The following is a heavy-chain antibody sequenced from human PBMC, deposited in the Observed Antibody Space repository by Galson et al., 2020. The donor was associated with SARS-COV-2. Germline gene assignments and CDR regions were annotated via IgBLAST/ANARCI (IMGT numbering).Heavy chain of an antibody. D-gene: IGHD3-22*01. Sequence: ASETLSLTCTVSGGSISSGDYYWSWIRQPPGKGLEWIGYIYYSGSTYYNPSLKSRVTISVDTSKNQFSLKLSSVTAADTAVYYCARERINRDSSGYYFPYYYGMDVWGQGTTVTVSS. V-gene: IGHV4-30-4*01. CDR1: GGSISSGDYY. CDR3: ARERINRDSSGYYFPYYYGMDV. CDR2: IYYSGST. J-gene: IGHJ6*02.